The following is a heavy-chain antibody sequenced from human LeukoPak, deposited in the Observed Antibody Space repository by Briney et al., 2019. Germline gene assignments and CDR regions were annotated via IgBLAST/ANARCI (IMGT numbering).Heavy chain of an antibody. CDR3: ARGGGLDV. J-gene: IGHJ6*02. D-gene: IGHD3-16*01. CDR1: GFTFSSYW. V-gene: IGHV3-7*03. CDR2: INHNGNVN. Sequence: GGSLRLSCAASGFTFSSYWMNWARQAPGKGLEWVASINHNGNVNYYVDSVKGRFTISRDNAKNSLYLQMSNLRAENTAVYFCARGGGLDVWGQGATVTVSS.